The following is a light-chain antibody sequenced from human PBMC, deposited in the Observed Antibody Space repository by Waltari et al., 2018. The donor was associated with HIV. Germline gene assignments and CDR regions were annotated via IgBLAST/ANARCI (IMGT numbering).Light chain of an antibody. V-gene: IGLV2-14*01. CDR2: NAN. J-gene: IGLJ3*02. CDR1: DIDIGIYDY. CDR3: SSYVTGGSLL. Sequence: QSALTQPASVSGSPGQSVTISCLGSDIDIGIYDYISWYHHPPNSPPRLVFFNANTRPSGSPFRFAGSKSGNTASLTISGLQADDEGVYYCSSYVTGGSLLFGGGTQVTVL.